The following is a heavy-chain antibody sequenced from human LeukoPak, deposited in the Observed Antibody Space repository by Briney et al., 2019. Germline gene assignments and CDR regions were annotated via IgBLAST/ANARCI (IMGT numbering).Heavy chain of an antibody. CDR3: AKDGEIGSYQGGGMDV. J-gene: IGHJ6*02. Sequence: PGRSLRLSCAASGFTFRSYGIHWVRQAPGKGLKWVAVISFDGSNKYYADSVKGRVTISRDNSKNMVYLLLNSLRIEDTALYYCAKDGEIGSYQGGGMDVWGQGTTVTVSS. D-gene: IGHD1-26*01. CDR1: GFTFRSYG. CDR2: ISFDGSNK. V-gene: IGHV3-30*18.